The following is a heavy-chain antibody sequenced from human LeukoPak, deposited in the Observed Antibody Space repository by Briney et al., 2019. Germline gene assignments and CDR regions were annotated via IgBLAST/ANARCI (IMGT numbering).Heavy chain of an antibody. J-gene: IGHJ4*02. Sequence: SSETLSLTCTVSGGSISSSSYYWGWIRQPPGKGLEWIGSIYYSGSTYYNPSLKSRVTISVDTSKNQFSLKLSSVTAADTAVYYCASNSFDYYGSGSYSVDYWGQGTLVTVSS. D-gene: IGHD3-10*01. V-gene: IGHV4-39*07. CDR2: IYYSGST. CDR1: GGSISSSSYY. CDR3: ASNSFDYYGSGSYSVDY.